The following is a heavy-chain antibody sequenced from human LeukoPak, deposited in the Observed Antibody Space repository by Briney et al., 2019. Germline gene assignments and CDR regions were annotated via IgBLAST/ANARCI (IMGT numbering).Heavy chain of an antibody. CDR2: ISNNGGYT. CDR3: ANLGSGYSSGWYYFDY. D-gene: IGHD6-19*01. Sequence: PGGSLRLSCAASGFTFSSSAMSWVRQAPGKGLEWVSAISNNGGYTYYADSVQGRFTISRDNSKSTLCLQMNSLRAEDTAVYYCANLGSGYSSGWYYFDYWGQGTLVTVSS. CDR1: GFTFSSSA. V-gene: IGHV3-23*01. J-gene: IGHJ4*02.